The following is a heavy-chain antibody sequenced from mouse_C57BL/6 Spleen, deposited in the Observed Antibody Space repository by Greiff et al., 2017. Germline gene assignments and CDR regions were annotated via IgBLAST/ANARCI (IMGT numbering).Heavy chain of an antibody. CDR2: ISYDGSN. Sequence: EVKLLESGPGLVKPSQSLSLTCSVSGYSITSGYYWNWIRQFPGNKLEWMCYISYDGSNNYNPSLKNRISITRDTSKNQFFLKLNSVTTEDTATYYCAREGNYGLFAYWGQGTLVTVSA. D-gene: IGHD1-1*02. CDR3: AREGNYGLFAY. CDR1: GYSITSGYY. J-gene: IGHJ3*01. V-gene: IGHV3-6*01.